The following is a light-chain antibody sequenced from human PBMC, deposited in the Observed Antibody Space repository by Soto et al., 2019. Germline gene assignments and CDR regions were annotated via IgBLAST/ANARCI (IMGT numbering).Light chain of an antibody. CDR3: QSYASSLSGWV. CDR1: SSNIGAGYN. CDR2: GNS. V-gene: IGLV1-40*01. J-gene: IGLJ7*01. Sequence: QSVLTQPPSVSGAPGQRVTISCTGSSSNIGAGYNVHWYQQLPGTAPKLLIYGNSNRPSGVPDRFSGSKSGTSASLAITGLQAEDEADYHGQSYASSLSGWVFGGGTQLTVL.